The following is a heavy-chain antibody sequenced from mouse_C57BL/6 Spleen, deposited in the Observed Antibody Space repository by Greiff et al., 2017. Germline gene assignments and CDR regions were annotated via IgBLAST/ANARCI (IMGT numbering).Heavy chain of an antibody. D-gene: IGHD3-2*02. CDR1: GYTFTSYW. Sequence: VQLQQSGAELVKPGASVKMSCKASGYTFTSYWITWVKQRPGQGLEWIGDIYPGSGSTNYNEKFKSKATLTVDTSSSTAYMQLSSLTSEDSAVYYCAKQTVDSSELMDYWGQGTSVTVSS. CDR2: IYPGSGST. CDR3: AKQTVDSSELMDY. J-gene: IGHJ4*01. V-gene: IGHV1-55*01.